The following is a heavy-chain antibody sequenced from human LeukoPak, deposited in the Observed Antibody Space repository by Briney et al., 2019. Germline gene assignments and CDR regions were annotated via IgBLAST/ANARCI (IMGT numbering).Heavy chain of an antibody. V-gene: IGHV3-21*01. CDR2: ISSSSSYI. CDR1: GFTFSSYS. CDR3: ARDWSDGIVVVPAPVNYDVD. J-gene: IGHJ4*02. D-gene: IGHD2-2*01. Sequence: GGSLRLSCAASGFTFSSYSMNWVRQAPGKGLEWVSSISSSSSYIYYADSVKGRFTISRDNAKNSLYLQMNSLRAEDTAVYYCARDWSDGIVVVPAPVNYDVDWGQGTLATVSS.